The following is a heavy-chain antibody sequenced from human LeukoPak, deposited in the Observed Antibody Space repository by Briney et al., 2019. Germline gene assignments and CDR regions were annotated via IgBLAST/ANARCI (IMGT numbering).Heavy chain of an antibody. D-gene: IGHD3-22*01. Sequence: PGGSLRLSCAASGFTFSSYSMNWVRQAPGKGLEWVSYIRSSPSAISYVDSVRGRFTISRDDAKNSLYLQMNSLRDEDTAVYYCARDFDSSGPFDYWGQGTLVTVSS. V-gene: IGHV3-48*02. CDR3: ARDFDSSGPFDY. J-gene: IGHJ4*02. CDR2: IRSSPSAI. CDR1: GFTFSSYS.